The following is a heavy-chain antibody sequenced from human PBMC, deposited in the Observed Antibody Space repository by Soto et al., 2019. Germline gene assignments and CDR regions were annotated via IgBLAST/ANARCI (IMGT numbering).Heavy chain of an antibody. J-gene: IGHJ4*02. CDR1: GGTFGSYA. V-gene: IGHV1-69*13. CDR3: APPHPYRGSYYAPPDAQIDY. Sequence: ASVKVSCKASGGTFGSYAISWVRQAPGQGLEWMGGIIPIFGTANYAQKFQGRVTITADESTSTAYMELSSLRSEDTAVYYCAPPHPYRGSYYAPPDAQIDYGGEETLVTVP. D-gene: IGHD1-26*01. CDR2: IIPIFGTA.